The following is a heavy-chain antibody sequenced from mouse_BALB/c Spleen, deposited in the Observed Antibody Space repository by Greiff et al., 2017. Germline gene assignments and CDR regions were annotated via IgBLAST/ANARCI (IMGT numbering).Heavy chain of an antibody. CDR1: GFTFSSYA. CDR3: ARGLLRLPDY. D-gene: IGHD1-2*01. V-gene: IGHV5-6-5*01. CDR2: ISSGGST. J-gene: IGHJ2*01. Sequence: EVKLMESGGGLVKPGGSLKLSCAASGFTFSSYAMSWVRQTPEKRLEWVASISSGGSTYYPDSMKGRFTISRDNARNILYLQMSSLRSEDTAMYYCARGLLRLPDYWGQGTTLTVSS.